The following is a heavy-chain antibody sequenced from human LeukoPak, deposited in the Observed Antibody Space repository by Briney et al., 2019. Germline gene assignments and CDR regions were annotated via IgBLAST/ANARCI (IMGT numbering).Heavy chain of an antibody. J-gene: IGHJ4*02. CDR1: GFTFSSYG. V-gene: IGHV3-30*02. CDR2: IRYDGSNK. CDR3: AKELVDLSGATTLKSCYFDY. Sequence: GGSLRLSCAASGFTFSSYGMHWVRQAPGKGLEWVAFIRYDGSNKYYADSVKGRFTISRDNSKNTLYLQMNSLRAEDTAVYYCAKELVDLSGATTLKSCYFDYWGQGTLVTVSS. D-gene: IGHD1-26*01.